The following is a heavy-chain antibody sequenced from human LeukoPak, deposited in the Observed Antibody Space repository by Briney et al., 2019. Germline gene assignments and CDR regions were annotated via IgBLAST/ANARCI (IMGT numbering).Heavy chain of an antibody. CDR1: GFTFSSYA. CDR2: ISGSGGST. Sequence: GGSLRLSCAASGFTFSSYAMSWVRQAPGKGLEWVSAISGSGGSTYYADSVKGRFTISRDNSKNTLYLQMNSLRAEDTAVYYCAKVPRTHHMVRGELVGYYWGQGTLVTVSS. D-gene: IGHD3-10*01. CDR3: AKVPRTHHMVRGELVGYY. V-gene: IGHV3-23*01. J-gene: IGHJ4*02.